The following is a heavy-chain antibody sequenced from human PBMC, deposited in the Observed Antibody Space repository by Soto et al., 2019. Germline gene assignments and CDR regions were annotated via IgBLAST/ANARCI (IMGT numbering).Heavy chain of an antibody. CDR1: GFTFSSYA. CDR2: ISYDGSNK. D-gene: IGHD2-15*01. Sequence: GGSLRLSCAASGFTFSSYAMHWVRQAPGKGLEWVAVISYDGSNKYYADSVKGRFTISRDNSKNTLYLQMNSLRAEDTAVYYCAKDGYCSGGSCYSYFDYWGQGTLVTVSS. V-gene: IGHV3-30*04. CDR3: AKDGYCSGGSCYSYFDY. J-gene: IGHJ4*02.